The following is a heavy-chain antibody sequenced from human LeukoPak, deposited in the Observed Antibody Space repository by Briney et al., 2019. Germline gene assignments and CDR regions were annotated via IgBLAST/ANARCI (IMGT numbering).Heavy chain of an antibody. CDR2: ISGSGGST. J-gene: IGHJ4*02. V-gene: IGHV3-23*01. D-gene: IGHD5-18*01. Sequence: GGSLRLSCAASGFTFSSYAMSWVRQAPGKGLERVSAISGSGGSTYYADSVKGRFTISRDNSKNTLYLQMNSLRAEDTAVYYCARDPGYSYGYDYWGQGTLVTVSS. CDR1: GFTFSSYA. CDR3: ARDPGYSYGYDY.